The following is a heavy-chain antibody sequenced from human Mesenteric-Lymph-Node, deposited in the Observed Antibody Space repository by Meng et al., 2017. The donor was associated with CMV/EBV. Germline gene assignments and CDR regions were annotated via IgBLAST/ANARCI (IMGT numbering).Heavy chain of an antibody. CDR2: INWNGGST. CDR3: ARARYCSSTSCYLDAFDI. CDR1: GFTFDDYG. J-gene: IGHJ3*02. Sequence: GGSLRLSCAASGFTFDDYGMSWVRQAPGKGLEWVSGINWNGGSTGYADSVKGRFTISRDNAKNSLYLQMNSLRAEDTAVYYCARARYCSSTSCYLDAFDIWGQGTMVTVSS. V-gene: IGHV3-20*04. D-gene: IGHD2-2*01.